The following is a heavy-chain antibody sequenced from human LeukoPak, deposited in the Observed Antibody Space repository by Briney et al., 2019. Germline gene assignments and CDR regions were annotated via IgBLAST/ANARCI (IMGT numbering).Heavy chain of an antibody. CDR1: GFTVSSNY. Sequence: GGSLRLSCAASGFTVSSNYMSWVRQAPGKGLEWVSVIYSGGSTYYADSVKGRFTISRDNSKNTLYLQMNSLRAEDTAVYYCAKEHYDYVWGSYRYTGGYWGQGTLVTVSS. CDR2: IYSGGST. D-gene: IGHD3-16*02. CDR3: AKEHYDYVWGSYRYTGGY. V-gene: IGHV3-66*01. J-gene: IGHJ4*02.